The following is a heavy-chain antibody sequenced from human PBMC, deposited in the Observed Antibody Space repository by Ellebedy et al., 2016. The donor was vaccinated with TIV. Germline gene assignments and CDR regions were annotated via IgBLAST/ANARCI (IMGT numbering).Heavy chain of an antibody. CDR1: GFTFSSYG. J-gene: IGHJ4*02. D-gene: IGHD3-10*01. CDR2: IWYDGSNK. V-gene: IGHV3-33*01. CDR3: ARDTGSFRGYFDY. Sequence: PGGSLRLSCAASGFTFSSYGMHWVRQAPGKGLEWVAVIWYDGSNKYYADSVKGRFTISRDNSKNRLYLQMNTLRAEEKAVYYCARDTGSFRGYFDYWGQGSLVTVSS.